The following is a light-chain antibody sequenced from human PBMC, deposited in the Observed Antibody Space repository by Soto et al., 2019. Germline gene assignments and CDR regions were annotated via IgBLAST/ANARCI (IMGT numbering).Light chain of an antibody. CDR1: EGSD. CDR3: QQYNSWPLT. J-gene: IGKJ4*01. CDR2: DIF. Sequence: MTQSPSSLSASAGDRVTITCQASEGSDLAWYQQKPGQAPRLVIYDIFTRATGVPTRISGSGSGTEFTLTISSLQSEDFAVYYCQQYNSWPLTFGGGTKVDIK. V-gene: IGKV3D-15*01.